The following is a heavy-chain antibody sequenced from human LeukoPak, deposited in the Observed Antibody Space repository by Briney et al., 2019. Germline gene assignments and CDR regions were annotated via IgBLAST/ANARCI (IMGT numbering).Heavy chain of an antibody. V-gene: IGHV4-34*01. D-gene: IGHD3-10*01. J-gene: IGHJ5*02. CDR2: INHSGST. CDR1: GGSFSGYY. CDR3: ARDAAPYFYASGIFRKNNWFDP. Sequence: SETLSLTCAVYGGSFSGYYWSWIRQPSGKGLEWIGEINHSGSTNYNPSLKSRVTISVDTSKNQFSLRLSSVTAADTAVYYCARDAAPYFYASGIFRKNNWFDPWGQGTLVTVSS.